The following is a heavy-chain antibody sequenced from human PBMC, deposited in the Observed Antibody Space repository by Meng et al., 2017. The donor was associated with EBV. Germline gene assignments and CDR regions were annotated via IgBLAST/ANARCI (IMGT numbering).Heavy chain of an antibody. CDR3: TTDEGGSRF. D-gene: IGHD1-26*01. CDR1: GFTFTSAW. Sequence: EVQLVESGGGLVKPGESLKLSCAASGFTFTSAWMNWVRQAPGKGLEWVGRIRSQVDGRTADYSAPVKGRFTISRDDSKHKLYLQMNSLKIEDAAVYYCTTDEGGSRFWGQGTLVTVSS. J-gene: IGHJ4*02. V-gene: IGHV3-15*01. CDR2: IRSQVDGRTA.